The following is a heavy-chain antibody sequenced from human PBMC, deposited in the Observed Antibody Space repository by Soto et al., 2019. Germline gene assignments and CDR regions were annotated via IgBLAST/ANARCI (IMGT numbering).Heavy chain of an antibody. CDR2: IIPIFGTA. CDR1: GGTFSSYA. D-gene: IGHD1-26*01. V-gene: IGHV1-69*13. CDR3: ARDRIGAVGVGQRYYYGMDV. J-gene: IGHJ6*02. Sequence: GASVKVFCKASGGTFSSYAISWVRQAPGQGLEWMGGIIPIFGTANYAQKFQGRVTITADESTSTAYMELSSLRSEDTAVYYCARDRIGAVGVGQRYYYGMDVWGQGTTVTVSS.